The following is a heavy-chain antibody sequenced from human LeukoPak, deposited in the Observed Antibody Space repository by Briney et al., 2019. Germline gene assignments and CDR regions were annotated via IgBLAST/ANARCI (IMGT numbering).Heavy chain of an antibody. Sequence: PSQTLSLTCAVSGGSITNGAYSWSWIRQPPGKGLEWIAYIYHSGSTYYNPSLKSRVTISLDRSKNQFSLKVTSVTAADTAVYYCARGLRYYGSGSYTHFDYWGQGSLVTVSS. J-gene: IGHJ4*02. CDR3: ARGLRYYGSGSYTHFDY. D-gene: IGHD3-10*01. CDR2: IYHSGST. CDR1: GGSITNGAYS. V-gene: IGHV4-30-2*01.